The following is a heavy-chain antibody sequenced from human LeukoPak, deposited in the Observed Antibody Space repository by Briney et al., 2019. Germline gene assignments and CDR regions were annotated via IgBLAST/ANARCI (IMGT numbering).Heavy chain of an antibody. CDR1: GFTFSNYW. Sequence: GGSLRLSCAASGFTFSNYWMSWVRQAPGKGLEWVANIKEDGREKNYVDSLRGRFTVSRDNAKNSLYLQMNSLRAEDTAVYYCARDSRSSYGFLWGQGTLVTVSS. V-gene: IGHV3-7*01. CDR2: IKEDGREK. D-gene: IGHD5-18*01. CDR3: ARDSRSSYGFL. J-gene: IGHJ4*02.